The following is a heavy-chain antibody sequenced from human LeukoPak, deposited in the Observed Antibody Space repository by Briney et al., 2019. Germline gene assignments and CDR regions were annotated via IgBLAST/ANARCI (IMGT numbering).Heavy chain of an antibody. J-gene: IGHJ4*02. CDR1: GGSITSTNY. CDR2: VNLQGST. Sequence: KGSGSVSLTCGASGGSITSTNYWTSVRQPPGKGLEWIGEVNLQGSTNYNPSLMGRVAISVDMSENHISLQLTSVTAADTAVYYCAREGGPYRPLDYSGQGTLVTVTS. V-gene: IGHV4-4*02. CDR3: AREGGPYRPLDY.